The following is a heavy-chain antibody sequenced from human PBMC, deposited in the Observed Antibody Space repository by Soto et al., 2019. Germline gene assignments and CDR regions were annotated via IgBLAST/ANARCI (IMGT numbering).Heavy chain of an antibody. D-gene: IGHD4-17*01. J-gene: IGHJ4*02. Sequence: QLQLQESGSGLVKPSETLSLTCIVSNGSISSRSSYWGWIRQTPGKGLEWIGSIYYIGNTYYNPSLRSRVTISIDASKTQFSLTMNSVTAADTAVYFCGGQDYGAKGYDFENWGQGALVTVSS. CDR2: IYYIGNT. CDR3: GGQDYGAKGYDFEN. CDR1: NGSISSRSSY. V-gene: IGHV4-39*01.